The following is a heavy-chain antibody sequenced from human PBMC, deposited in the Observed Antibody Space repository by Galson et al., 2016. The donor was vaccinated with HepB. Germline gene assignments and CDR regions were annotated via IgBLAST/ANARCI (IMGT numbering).Heavy chain of an antibody. CDR1: GDSVSSGNYY. J-gene: IGHJ5*02. D-gene: IGHD3-10*01. CDR2: INRRGHP. CDR3: ARGGLYYGSGSREYNWFDP. Sequence: SETLSLTCTVSGDSVSSGNYYWTWIRQPPGKGLEWIGEINRRGHPNYSPSFKGRVTISVDTSKNQFSLKFTSVTAADTGVYYCARGGLYYGSGSREYNWFDPWGQGTLVTVSS. V-gene: IGHV4-39*07.